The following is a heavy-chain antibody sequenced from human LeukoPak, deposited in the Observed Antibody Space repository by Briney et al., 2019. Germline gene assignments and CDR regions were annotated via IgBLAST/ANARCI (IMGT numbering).Heavy chain of an antibody. V-gene: IGHV3-48*01. Sequence: PGGSLRLSCAASGFTFSSYSMNWVRQAPGKGLEWVSYISSSSSTIYYADSVKGRFTISRDNAKNSLYLQMNSLRAEDTAAYYCAGAHYYDFWSGQYYFDYWGQGTLVTVSS. CDR3: AGAHYYDFWSGQYYFDY. CDR1: GFTFSSYS. CDR2: ISSSSSTI. J-gene: IGHJ4*02. D-gene: IGHD3-3*01.